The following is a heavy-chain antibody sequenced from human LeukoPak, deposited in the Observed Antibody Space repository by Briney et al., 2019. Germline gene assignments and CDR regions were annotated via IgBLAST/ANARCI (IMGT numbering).Heavy chain of an antibody. J-gene: IGHJ3*02. CDR1: GGTFSSYT. CDR3: ASAVIKAEAFDI. Sequence: SVKVSCKASGGTFSSYTISWVRQAPGQGLEWMGRIIPILGIANYAQKFQGRVTITADKSTSTAYMEPSSLRSEDTAVYYCASAVIKAEAFDIWGQGTMLTVSS. D-gene: IGHD3-10*01. V-gene: IGHV1-69*02. CDR2: IIPILGIA.